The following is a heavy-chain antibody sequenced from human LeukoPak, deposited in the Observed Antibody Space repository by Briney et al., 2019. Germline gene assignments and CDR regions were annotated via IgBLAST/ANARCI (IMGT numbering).Heavy chain of an antibody. CDR2: IYYSGST. D-gene: IGHD6-13*01. Sequence: PSETLSLTCTVSGGSISSSSYYWGWIRQPPGKGLEWIGSIYYSGSTYYNPSLKSRVTISVDTSKNQLSLKLSSVTAADTAVYYCARVSAAAGRFDPWGQGTLVTVSS. V-gene: IGHV4-39*07. J-gene: IGHJ5*02. CDR1: GGSISSSSYY. CDR3: ARVSAAAGRFDP.